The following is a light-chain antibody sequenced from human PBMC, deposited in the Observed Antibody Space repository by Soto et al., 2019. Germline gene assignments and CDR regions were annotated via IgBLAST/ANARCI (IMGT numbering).Light chain of an antibody. CDR3: MQSTQLPPT. CDR2: EVS. CDR1: QILLHITGETF. J-gene: IGKJ5*01. V-gene: IGKV2D-29*02. Sequence: DVVMTQPPLSLSVAPVQPASISFRSSQILLHITGETFLFWYLQKPGQSPQLLIYEVSTRVSGVPDRFSGGGSGTDFTLEISRVETDDVGIYYCMQSTQLPPTFGQGTRLEIK.